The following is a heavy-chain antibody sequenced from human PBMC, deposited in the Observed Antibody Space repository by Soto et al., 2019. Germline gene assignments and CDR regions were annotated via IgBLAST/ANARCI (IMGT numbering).Heavy chain of an antibody. CDR3: AGGIAPYYFDY. CDR1: GGTFSSYT. V-gene: IGHV1-69*02. J-gene: IGHJ4*02. CDR2: IIPILGIA. D-gene: IGHD6-13*01. Sequence: SVKVSCKASGGTFSSYTISWVRQAPGQGLEWMGRIIPILGIANYAQKIQGRVTITADKSTSTAYMELSSLRSEDTAVYYCAGGIAPYYFDYWGQGTLVTVFS.